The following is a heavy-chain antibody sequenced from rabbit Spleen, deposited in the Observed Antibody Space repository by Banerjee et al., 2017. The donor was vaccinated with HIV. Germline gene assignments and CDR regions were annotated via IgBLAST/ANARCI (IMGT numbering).Heavy chain of an antibody. V-gene: IGHV1S45*01. CDR3: ARDLDGVIGWNFGW. Sequence: QEQLEESAGGLVQPGGSLKLSCKASGFTLSSYYMNWVRQAPGKGLEWIGYIDPLFGITYYANWVNGRFSISKTSSTTVTLQMTSLTAADTATYFCARDLDGVIGWNFGWWGQGTLVTVS. D-gene: IGHD1-1*01. J-gene: IGHJ4*01. CDR1: GFTLSSYYM. CDR2: IDPLFGIT.